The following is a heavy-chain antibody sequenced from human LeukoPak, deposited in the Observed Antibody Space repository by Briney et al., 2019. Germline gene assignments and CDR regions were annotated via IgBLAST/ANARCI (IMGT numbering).Heavy chain of an antibody. CDR1: GYTFTNYA. J-gene: IGHJ2*01. CDR3: ARGWLQPYWYFDL. V-gene: IGHV1-18*01. Sequence: ASVKVSCKASGYTFTNYAISWVRQAPGQGLEWMGSISPYNGSADYAQKLQGRVTMTTDTSTTTGYMELRSLRSDDTAIYYCARGWLQPYWYFDLWGRGTLVTVSS. CDR2: ISPYNGSA. D-gene: IGHD5-24*01.